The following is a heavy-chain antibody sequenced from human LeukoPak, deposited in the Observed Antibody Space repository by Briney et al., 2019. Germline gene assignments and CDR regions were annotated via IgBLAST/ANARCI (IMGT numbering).Heavy chain of an antibody. CDR2: IIPIFGTA. D-gene: IGHD3-10*01. CDR1: GGTFSNYA. CDR3: ARIDGSGIDY. Sequence: SVKVSCKASGGTFSNYAISWVRQAPGQGLEWMGGIIPIFGTANYAQKFRGRVTITADKSTRTAYMELSSLRSEDTAVYYCARIDGSGIDYWGQGTLVTVSS. J-gene: IGHJ4*02. V-gene: IGHV1-69*06.